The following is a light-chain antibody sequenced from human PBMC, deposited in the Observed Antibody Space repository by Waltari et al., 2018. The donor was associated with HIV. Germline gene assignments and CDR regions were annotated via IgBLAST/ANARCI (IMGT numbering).Light chain of an antibody. CDR2: TAS. CDR1: QNVNTW. CDR3: QQYETYYT. V-gene: IGKV1-5*03. Sequence: DIKMTQSPSVLSASLGDRITISCRASQNVNTWVAWYQQKPGKAPKLLIHTASTLASGVPSRFSGRGSGAVFTLTIAGLQPDDFATYYCQQYETYYTFGLGTNVE. J-gene: IGKJ2*01.